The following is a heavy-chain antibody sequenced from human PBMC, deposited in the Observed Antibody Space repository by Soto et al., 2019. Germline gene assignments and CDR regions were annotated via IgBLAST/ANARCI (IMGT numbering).Heavy chain of an antibody. CDR3: AKDARVRGRDGYNFDY. CDR2: ISYDGSNK. Sequence: VGALRLSCAASGFTFSSYGMHWVRQAPGKGLEWVAVISYDGSNKYYADSVKGRFTISRDNSKNTLYLQMNSLRAEDTAVYYCAKDARVRGRDGYNFDYWGQGTLVTVSS. CDR1: GFTFSSYG. D-gene: IGHD5-12*01. V-gene: IGHV3-30*18. J-gene: IGHJ4*02.